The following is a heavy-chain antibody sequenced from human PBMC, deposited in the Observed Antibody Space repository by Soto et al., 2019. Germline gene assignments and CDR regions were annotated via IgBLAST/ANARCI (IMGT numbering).Heavy chain of an antibody. CDR1: GGTFSSYA. V-gene: IGHV1-69*12. CDR2: IIPIFGTA. D-gene: IGHD6-19*01. CDR3: ARGSIAVAGSYYYYYGMDV. Sequence: QVQLVQSGAEVKKPRSSVKVSCKASGGTFSSYAISWVRQAPGQGLEWMGGIIPIFGTANYAQKFQGRVTITADESTSTAYMELSSLRSEDTAVYYCARGSIAVAGSYYYYYGMDVWGQGTTVTVSS. J-gene: IGHJ6*02.